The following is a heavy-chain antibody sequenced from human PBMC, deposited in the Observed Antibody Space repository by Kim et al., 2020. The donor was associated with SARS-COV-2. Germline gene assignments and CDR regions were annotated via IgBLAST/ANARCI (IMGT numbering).Heavy chain of an antibody. CDR2: TTGNGGSR. CDR3: AKGGIYFEH. CDR1: GFNFNPYV. J-gene: IGHJ4*02. V-gene: IGHV3-23*01. Sequence: GGSLRLSCAASGFNFNPYVMAWVRQAPGKGLEWVSYTTGNGGSRYYADSVRGRFTISRDNSRNTLYLQLTSLRVDGTAVYYCAKGGIYFEHWGQGTLVTVSS. D-gene: IGHD3-10*01.